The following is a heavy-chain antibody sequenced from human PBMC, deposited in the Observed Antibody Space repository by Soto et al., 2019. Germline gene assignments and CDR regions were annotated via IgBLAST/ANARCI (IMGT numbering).Heavy chain of an antibody. Sequence: QVQLQESGPGLVKPSETLSLTCTVSGGSISSYYWSWIRQPPGKGLEWIGYIYYSGGTNYNPSLKSRVTISVDSSKNHSSLKLSSVTAAATAVYYCARRYGGNLDYWGQGTLVTVSS. CDR1: GGSISSYY. CDR3: ARRYGGNLDY. V-gene: IGHV4-59*08. CDR2: IYYSGGT. J-gene: IGHJ4*02. D-gene: IGHD1-26*01.